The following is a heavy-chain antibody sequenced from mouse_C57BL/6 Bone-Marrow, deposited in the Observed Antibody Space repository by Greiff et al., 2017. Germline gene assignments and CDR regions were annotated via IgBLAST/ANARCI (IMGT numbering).Heavy chain of an antibody. CDR3: VLANWDEVDD. D-gene: IGHD4-1*01. J-gene: IGHJ2*01. CDR1: GYTFTSYW. V-gene: IGHV1-50*01. Sequence: VQLQQPGAELVKPGASVKLSCKASGYTFTSYWLQWVKQRPGQGLEWIGVIDPSDSYTNYNHKFKGKATLTVDTASSTAYMQLSSLTSEDSAVYYCVLANWDEVDDWGQGTTLTVSS. CDR2: IDPSDSYT.